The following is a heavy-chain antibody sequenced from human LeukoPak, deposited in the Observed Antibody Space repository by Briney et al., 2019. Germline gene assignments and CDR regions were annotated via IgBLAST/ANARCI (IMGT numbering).Heavy chain of an antibody. CDR2: TRPSSGRT. J-gene: IGHJ4*02. Sequence: ASVKVSCKTSGYTFTNYYTHWVRQAPGQGPEWMGITRPSSGRTSYPQKFQGRVTMTWDMSTSTFYMELSSLTSDDTAVYYCAREGPETYNFDLWGQGTLVTVSS. CDR1: GYTFTNYY. CDR3: AREGPETYNFDL. D-gene: IGHD1-14*01. V-gene: IGHV1-46*01.